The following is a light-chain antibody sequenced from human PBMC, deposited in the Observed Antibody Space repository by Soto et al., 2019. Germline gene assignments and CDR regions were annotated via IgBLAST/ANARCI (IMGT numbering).Light chain of an antibody. J-gene: IGKJ2*01. CDR3: QQRSIWSPMYT. Sequence: EIVLTQSPATLSLSPGERATLSCRASQSVSSYLAWYQQKPGQAPRLLIYDASNRSTGIPARFSGSGSGTCFTLAISTLQPGDFAFYYCQQRSIWSPMYTFGQWTKLEIK. CDR1: QSVSSY. CDR2: DAS. V-gene: IGKV3-11*01.